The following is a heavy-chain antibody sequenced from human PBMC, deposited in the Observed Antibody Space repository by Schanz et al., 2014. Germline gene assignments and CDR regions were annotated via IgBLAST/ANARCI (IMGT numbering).Heavy chain of an antibody. J-gene: IGHJ4*02. D-gene: IGHD3-10*01. Sequence: EVQLVESGGGLVQPGGSLRLSCTASGFTFRSYAMSWVRQAPGMGLEWVSTNSGSGGTTHYADSVKGRFAISRDNSKNTLYLQMSSLSAEDTAVYYCAKDGGTSGGISQPFDYWGQGTLVTVSS. CDR1: GFTFRSYA. V-gene: IGHV3-23*04. CDR2: NSGSGGTT. CDR3: AKDGGTSGGISQPFDY.